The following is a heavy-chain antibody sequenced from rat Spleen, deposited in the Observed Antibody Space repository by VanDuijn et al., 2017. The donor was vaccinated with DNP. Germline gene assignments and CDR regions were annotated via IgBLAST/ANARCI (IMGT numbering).Heavy chain of an antibody. CDR2: ISYDGSKT. D-gene: IGHD4-3*01. J-gene: IGHJ3*01. Sequence: EVQLVESGGDLVQPGRSLKLSCAASGFIFNDYAMAWVRQAPKKGLEWVATISYDGSKTFYRDSVKGRFTISRDDAKSTLYLQMDSLRSEDTATYYCARYNSGWFAYWGQGTLVTVSS. CDR1: GFIFNDYA. V-gene: IGHV5-7*01. CDR3: ARYNSGWFAY.